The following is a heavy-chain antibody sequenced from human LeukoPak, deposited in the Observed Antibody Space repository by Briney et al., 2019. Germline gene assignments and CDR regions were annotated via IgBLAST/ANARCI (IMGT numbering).Heavy chain of an antibody. D-gene: IGHD5-18*01. CDR2: ISDNEGRT. CDR3: ARHDSFIPY. Sequence: GSLRLSCAASGFTFSDYWMSWVRQAPGKGLEWVSSISDNEGRTYYTDSVKGRFTISRDNTKNTVYLQMHNLRADDTAVYFCARHDSFIPYWGQGALVTVSS. CDR1: GFTFSDYW. J-gene: IGHJ4*02. V-gene: IGHV3-23*01.